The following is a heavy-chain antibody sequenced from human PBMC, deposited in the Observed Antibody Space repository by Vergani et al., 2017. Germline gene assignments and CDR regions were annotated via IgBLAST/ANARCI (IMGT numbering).Heavy chain of an antibody. V-gene: IGHV3-48*01. Sequence: EVQLVESGGGLVQPGGSLRLSCAASGFTFSSYGMNWVRQAPGKGLEWVSYISSSRSTIYYVYSVKGRFTISRDNAKNSLYLQMNSLRAEDTAVYYCARAAYFYDSSVYYSVIDYWGQGTLVTVSS. CDR1: GFTFSSYG. D-gene: IGHD3-22*01. J-gene: IGHJ4*02. CDR3: ARAAYFYDSSVYYSVIDY. CDR2: ISSSRSTI.